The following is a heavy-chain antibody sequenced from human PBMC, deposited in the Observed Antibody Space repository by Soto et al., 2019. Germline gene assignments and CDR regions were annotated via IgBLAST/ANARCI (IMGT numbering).Heavy chain of an antibody. V-gene: IGHV3-74*03. CDR2: IDSDGNST. Sequence: EVQLVESGGGLVQPGGSLRLSCAASGFTFSSYWRHWVRQVPGKGLVWVSHIDSDGNSTTYADSVKGRFTISRDNAKNTVYLQMNSLRAEDTAVYYCVRDDVGVGIDYWGLGTLVTVSS. CDR1: GFTFSSYW. D-gene: IGHD1-26*01. J-gene: IGHJ4*02. CDR3: VRDDVGVGIDY.